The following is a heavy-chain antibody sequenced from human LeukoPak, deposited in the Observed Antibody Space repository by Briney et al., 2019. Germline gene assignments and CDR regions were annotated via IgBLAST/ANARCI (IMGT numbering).Heavy chain of an antibody. D-gene: IGHD6-13*01. CDR1: GGSISSGGYY. CDR2: IYYSGST. Sequence: SETLSLTCTVSGGSISSGGYYWSWIRQHPGKGLEWIGYIYYSGSTYYNPSLKSRVTISVDTSKNQFSLKLSSVTAADTAMYYCARGGDTSSWYAWLDPWGQGTLVTVSS. CDR3: ARGGDTSSWYAWLDP. V-gene: IGHV4-31*03. J-gene: IGHJ5*02.